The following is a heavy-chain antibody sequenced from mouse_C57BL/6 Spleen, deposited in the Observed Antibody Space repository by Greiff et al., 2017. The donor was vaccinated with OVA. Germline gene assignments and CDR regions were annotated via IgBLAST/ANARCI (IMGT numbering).Heavy chain of an antibody. V-gene: IGHV1-55*01. J-gene: IGHJ2*01. CDR1: GYTFTSYW. CDR3: AREGTAQATYDY. D-gene: IGHD3-2*02. Sequence: VQLQQPGAELVKPGASVKMSCKASGYTFTSYWITWVKQRPGQGLEWIGDIYPGSGSTNYNEKFKSKAALTVDTSSSTAYMQLSSLTSEDSAVYYCAREGTAQATYDYWGQGTTLTVSS. CDR2: IYPGSGST.